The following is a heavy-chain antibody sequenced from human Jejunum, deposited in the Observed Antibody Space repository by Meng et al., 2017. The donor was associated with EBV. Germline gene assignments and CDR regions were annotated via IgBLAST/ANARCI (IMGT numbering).Heavy chain of an antibody. CDR3: ARDQNGSYFAY. CDR1: GGSVSSGGYD. CDR2: IYNSEST. J-gene: IGHJ4*02. D-gene: IGHD1-26*01. Sequence: GDLMESGPGRVRPSGAPSLPGSVSGGSVSSGGYDWSWIRQPPGKGLEWIGYIYNSESTNYKSSLKSRVTISADTSKNQFSLRLSSVTAADTAVYYCARDQNGSYFAYWGQGTLVTVSS. V-gene: IGHV4-61*08.